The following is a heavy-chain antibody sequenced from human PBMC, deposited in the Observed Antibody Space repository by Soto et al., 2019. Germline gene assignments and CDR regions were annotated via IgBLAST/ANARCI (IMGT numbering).Heavy chain of an antibody. CDR2: ISSSGSTI. D-gene: IGHD2-2*01. CDR1: GFTFSDYY. CDR3: ASSNIVVVPAARGSYYYYYMDV. V-gene: IGHV3-11*01. Sequence: GGSLRLSCAASGFTFSDYYMSWIRQAPGKGLEWVSYISSSGSTIYYADSVKGRFTISRDNAKNSLYLQMNSLRAEDTAVYYCASSNIVVVPAARGSYYYYYMDVWGKGTTVTVSS. J-gene: IGHJ6*03.